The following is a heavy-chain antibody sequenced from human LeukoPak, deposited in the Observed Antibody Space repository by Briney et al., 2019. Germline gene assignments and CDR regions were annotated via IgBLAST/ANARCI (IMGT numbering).Heavy chain of an antibody. J-gene: IGHJ4*02. V-gene: IGHV4-34*01. CDR3: ARDRGGYQNDY. CDR2: INHSGST. CDR1: GGSFSGYY. Sequence: SETLSLTCAVYGGSFSGYYWSWIRQPPGKGLEWIGEINHSGSTNYNPSLKSRVTISVGTSKNQFSLKLSSVTAADTAVYYCARDRGGYQNDYWGQGTLVTVSS. D-gene: IGHD5-18*01.